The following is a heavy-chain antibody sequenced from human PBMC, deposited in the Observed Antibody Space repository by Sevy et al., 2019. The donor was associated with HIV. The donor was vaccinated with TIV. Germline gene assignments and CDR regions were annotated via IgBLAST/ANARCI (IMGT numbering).Heavy chain of an antibody. J-gene: IGHJ4*02. Sequence: ASVKVSCKASGYTFTSYGISWVRQAPGQGLEWMGWISAYNGNTNYAQKLPGRVTMTTDTSTGTAYMELRSLRSDDTAVYYGARDGYLGTESYYFDYWGQGTLVTVSS. D-gene: IGHD7-27*01. V-gene: IGHV1-18*01. CDR2: ISAYNGNT. CDR3: ARDGYLGTESYYFDY. CDR1: GYTFTSYG.